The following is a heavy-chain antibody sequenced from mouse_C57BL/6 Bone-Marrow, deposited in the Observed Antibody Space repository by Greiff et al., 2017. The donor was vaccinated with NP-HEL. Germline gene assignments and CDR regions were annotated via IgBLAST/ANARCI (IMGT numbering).Heavy chain of an antibody. CDR1: GYTFTSYW. Sequence: QVQLQQPGAELVMPGASVKLSCKASGYTFTSYWMHWVKQRPGQGLAWIGEIDPSDSYTNYNQKFKGKSTLTVDKSSSTAYMQLSSLTSEDSAVYYCASGGLRRNYAMDYWGQGTSVTVSS. D-gene: IGHD2-2*01. CDR3: ASGGLRRNYAMDY. CDR2: IDPSDSYT. J-gene: IGHJ4*01. V-gene: IGHV1-69*01.